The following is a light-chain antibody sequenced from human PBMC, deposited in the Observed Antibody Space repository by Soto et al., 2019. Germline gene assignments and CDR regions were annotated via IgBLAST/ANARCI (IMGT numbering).Light chain of an antibody. CDR3: AAWDGSLNVVL. J-gene: IGLJ2*01. CDR1: SSNIGTNT. CDR2: NTN. V-gene: IGLV1-44*01. Sequence: QSALTQPPSASGTPGQRVAISCSGSSSNIGTNTVNWYQQLPGSAPQILIYNTNQRPSGVPGRFSGSKSGASASLAISGLQSEDEADYYCAAWDGSLNVVLFGGGTKLTVL.